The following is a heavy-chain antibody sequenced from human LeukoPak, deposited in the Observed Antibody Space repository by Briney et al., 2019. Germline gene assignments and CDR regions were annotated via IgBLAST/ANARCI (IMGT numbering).Heavy chain of an antibody. Sequence: PGGSLRLSCAASGFTFSSYAMSWVRQAPGKGLEWVSATSGPGGSRDYADSVKGRSTISRDNSKNTLYLQMNSLRAEDTAIYYCAKKVGLVSAPLYYFDLWGQGTLVTVSS. CDR1: GFTFSSYA. D-gene: IGHD6-6*01. V-gene: IGHV3-23*01. CDR3: AKKVGLVSAPLYYFDL. J-gene: IGHJ4*02. CDR2: TSGPGGSR.